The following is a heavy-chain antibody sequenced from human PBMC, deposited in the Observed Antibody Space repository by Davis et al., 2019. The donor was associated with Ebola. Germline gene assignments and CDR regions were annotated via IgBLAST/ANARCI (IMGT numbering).Heavy chain of an antibody. J-gene: IGHJ4*02. CDR1: GFTFSSYA. CDR2: ISGSGGST. D-gene: IGHD1-26*01. Sequence: GESLKIPCAASGFTFSSYAMSWVRQAPGKGLEWVSAISGSGGSTYYADSVKGRFTISRDNSKNTLYLQMNSLRAEDTAVYYCAKAAGSIGGWYFDYWGQGTLVTVSS. CDR3: AKAAGSIGGWYFDY. V-gene: IGHV3-23*01.